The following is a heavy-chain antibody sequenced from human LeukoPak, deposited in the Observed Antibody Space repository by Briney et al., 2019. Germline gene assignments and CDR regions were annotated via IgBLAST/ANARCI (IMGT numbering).Heavy chain of an antibody. V-gene: IGHV1-2*02. CDR2: INPNSGGT. J-gene: IGHJ4*02. CDR1: GYTFTGYY. Sequence: ASVKVSCKASGYTFTGYYMHWVRQAPGQGLEWMGWINPNSGGTNYAQKFQGRVTMTRDTSISTAYMELSRLRSDDTAVYYCARCIAAAGLIDYWGQGTLVTVSS. CDR3: ARCIAAAGLIDY. D-gene: IGHD6-13*01.